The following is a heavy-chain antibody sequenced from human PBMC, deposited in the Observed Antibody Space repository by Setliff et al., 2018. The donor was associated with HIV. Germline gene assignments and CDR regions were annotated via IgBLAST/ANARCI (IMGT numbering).Heavy chain of an antibody. CDR2: IDYTGKT. Sequence: SETLSLTCIVSGGSISSSSYYWGWIRQPPGKGLEWVGSIDYTGKTHYNPSLKSRVTISADTSKSQFSLNLSSVTAADTAVYYCARKNRGAPAPFDYWGQGTLVTVSS. D-gene: IGHD6-25*01. CDR3: ARKNRGAPAPFDY. J-gene: IGHJ4*02. V-gene: IGHV4-39*01. CDR1: GGSISSSSYY.